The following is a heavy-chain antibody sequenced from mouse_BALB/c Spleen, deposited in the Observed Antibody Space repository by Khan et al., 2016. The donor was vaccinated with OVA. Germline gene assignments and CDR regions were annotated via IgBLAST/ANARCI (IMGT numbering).Heavy chain of an antibody. J-gene: IGHJ3*01. V-gene: IGHV1-9*01. CDR3: ARRGEGPPWFAY. CDR2: ILPGSGST. CDR1: GYTFSSYW. Sequence: VQLQQSGAELMKPGASVKISCKATGYTFSSYWIEWVKQRPGHGLEWIGEILPGSGSTNYNEKFKGKATFTADKSSNTAYMQLSSLTSEDSAVYYCARRGEGPPWFAYWGQGTLVTVAA.